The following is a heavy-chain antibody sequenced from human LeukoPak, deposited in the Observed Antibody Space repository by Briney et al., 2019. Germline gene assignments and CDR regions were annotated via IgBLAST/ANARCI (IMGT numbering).Heavy chain of an antibody. D-gene: IGHD5-18*01. V-gene: IGHV1-2*02. CDR1: GYTFTGYY. CDR3: TRVYRSGSIYGQGYFDN. Sequence: ASVKVSCKASGYTFTGYYINWVRQAPGQGLEWMGWINPSSDGTNYAQKFQGRVTMTRDTSISTAYMELSRLRSDDTAVYYCTRVYRSGSIYGQGYFDNWGQGTLVTVSS. CDR2: INPSSDGT. J-gene: IGHJ4*02.